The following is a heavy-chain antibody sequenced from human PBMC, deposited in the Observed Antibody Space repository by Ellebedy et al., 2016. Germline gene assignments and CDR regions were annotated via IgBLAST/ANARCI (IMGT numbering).Heavy chain of an antibody. Sequence: SETLSLTXTVSGDSITSYYWSWIRQPPGKGLECIGYISHSGDINYNPSLKSRVTMSMDMSKNQFSLRLSSVTAADTAVYYCSKNTREPIWGQGTLVTVSS. V-gene: IGHV4-59*01. CDR2: ISHSGDI. CDR1: GDSITSYY. J-gene: IGHJ4*02. D-gene: IGHD1-26*01. CDR3: SKNTREPI.